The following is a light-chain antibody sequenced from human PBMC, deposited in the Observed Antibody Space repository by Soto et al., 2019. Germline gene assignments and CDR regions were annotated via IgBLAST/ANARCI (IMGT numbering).Light chain of an antibody. J-gene: IGKJ2*01. CDR2: DTS. V-gene: IGKV3-11*01. Sequence: ESVLTQSPATLSLSPGERATLACRASQNFGRYLAWYQQKPGQAPRLLIYDTSNRATGIPARFSGSGSGTDFTITISTLEPEDFAVYYCQQRSDWPPRYTFGQGTKLEIK. CDR1: QNFGRY. CDR3: QQRSDWPPRYT.